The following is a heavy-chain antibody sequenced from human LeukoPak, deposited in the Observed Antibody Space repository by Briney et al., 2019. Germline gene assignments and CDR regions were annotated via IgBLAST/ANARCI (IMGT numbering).Heavy chain of an antibody. J-gene: IGHJ4*02. CDR3: ARFQRGSGRIGDY. Sequence: GASVKVSCKASGYTFTSYDINWVRQATGKGLEWMGWMTHNSAKSGYTQQCQGRVTMTRNTSVSTAYMELSRLRSEDTAVYCCARFQRGSGRIGDYWGEGTLVTVSS. CDR2: MTHNSAKS. D-gene: IGHD1-26*01. CDR1: GYTFTSYD. V-gene: IGHV1-8*01.